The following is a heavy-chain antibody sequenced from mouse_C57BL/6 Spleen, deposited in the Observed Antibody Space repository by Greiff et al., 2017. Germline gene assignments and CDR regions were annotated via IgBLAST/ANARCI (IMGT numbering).Heavy chain of an antibody. D-gene: IGHD1-1*01. CDR2: IYPRSGNT. CDR3: ARWDLHYYGSSYGPWFAY. J-gene: IGHJ3*01. V-gene: IGHV1-81*01. Sequence: QVQLQQSGAELARPGASVKLSCKASGYTFTSYGISWVKQRTGQGLEWIGEIYPRSGNTYYNEKFKGKATLTADKSSSTAYMELRSLTSEGSAVYFCARWDLHYYGSSYGPWFAYWGQGTLVTVSA. CDR1: GYTFTSYG.